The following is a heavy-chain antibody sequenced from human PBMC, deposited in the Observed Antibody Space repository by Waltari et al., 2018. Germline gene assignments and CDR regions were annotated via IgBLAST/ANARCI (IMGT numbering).Heavy chain of an antibody. CDR3: ARAPNYYDSSGYYFDY. J-gene: IGHJ4*02. Sequence: QVQLVQSGAEVKKPGSSVKVSCKASGGTFSSYAISWVRQAPGQGLEWMGRIIPIFGTANYEQKFQGRVTITADKSTSTAYMELSSLRSEDTAVYYCARAPNYYDSSGYYFDYWGQGTLVTVSS. D-gene: IGHD3-22*01. CDR1: GGTFSSYA. CDR2: IIPIFGTA. V-gene: IGHV1-69*08.